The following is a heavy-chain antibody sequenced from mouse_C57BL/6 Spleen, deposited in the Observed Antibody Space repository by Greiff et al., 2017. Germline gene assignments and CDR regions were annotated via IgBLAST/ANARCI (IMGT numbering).Heavy chain of an antibody. CDR1: GFTFSDYG. V-gene: IGHV5-17*01. Sequence: EVKLVESGGGLVKPGGSLKLSCAASGFTFSDYGMHWVRQAPEKGLEWVAYISSGSSTIYYADTVKGRFTISRDNAKNTLFLQMTSLRSEDTAMYYCARGRNYDAMDDWGQGTSVTVSS. J-gene: IGHJ4*01. CDR3: ARGRNYDAMDD. D-gene: IGHD2-1*01. CDR2: ISSGSSTI.